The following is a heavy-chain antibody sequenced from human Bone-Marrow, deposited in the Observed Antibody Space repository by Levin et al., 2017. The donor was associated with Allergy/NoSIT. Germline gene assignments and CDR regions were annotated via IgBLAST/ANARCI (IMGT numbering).Heavy chain of an antibody. CDR2: IRKKANSYST. D-gene: IGHD6-6*01. V-gene: IGHV3-72*01. Sequence: GGSLRLSCAASGFIFSDHYMDWVRQAPGKGLEWVARIRKKANSYSTEYAASVRGRFTISRDDSKDSLYLQMNSLKTEDTAVYHCARASIAAGNWYFDLWGRGTLVTVSS. CDR3: ARASIAAGNWYFDL. CDR1: GFIFSDHY. J-gene: IGHJ2*01.